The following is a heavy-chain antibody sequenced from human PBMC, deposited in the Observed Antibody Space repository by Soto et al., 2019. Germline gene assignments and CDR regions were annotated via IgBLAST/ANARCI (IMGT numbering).Heavy chain of an antibody. Sequence: ASVKVSCKASGCTFSSYAISWVRQAPGQGLEWMGGIIPIFGTANYAQKFQGRVTITADESTSTAYMELSSLRSEDTAVYYCARSITIFGVVINPYGMDVWGQGTTVTVSS. CDR3: ARSITIFGVVINPYGMDV. CDR2: IIPIFGTA. CDR1: GCTFSSYA. D-gene: IGHD3-3*01. J-gene: IGHJ6*02. V-gene: IGHV1-69*13.